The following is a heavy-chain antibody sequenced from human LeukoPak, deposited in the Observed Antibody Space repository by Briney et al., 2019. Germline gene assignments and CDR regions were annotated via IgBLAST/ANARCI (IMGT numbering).Heavy chain of an antibody. CDR1: GGSISGYYY. CDR2: IYYSGST. Sequence: SETLSLTCTVSGGSISGYYYWGWIRQPPGKGLEWIGSIYYSGSTYYNPSLKSRVTISVDTSKNQFSLKLSSVTAADTAVYYCARVRCSGGSCYMDVWGKGTTVTVSS. J-gene: IGHJ6*03. V-gene: IGHV4-39*07. D-gene: IGHD2-15*01. CDR3: ARVRCSGGSCYMDV.